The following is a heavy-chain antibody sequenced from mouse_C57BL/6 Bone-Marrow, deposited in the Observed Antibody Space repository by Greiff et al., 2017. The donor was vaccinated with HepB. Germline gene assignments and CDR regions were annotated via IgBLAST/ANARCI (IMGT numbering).Heavy chain of an antibody. CDR1: GFTFSDYY. Sequence: EVQLQESGGGLVQPGGSLKLSCAASGFTFSDYYMYWVRQTPEKRLEWVAYISNGGGSTYYPDTVKGRFTISRDNAKNTLYLQMSRLKSEDTAMYYCARYGNYPMDYWGQGTSGTVSS. D-gene: IGHD2-1*01. CDR2: ISNGGGST. J-gene: IGHJ4*01. CDR3: ARYGNYPMDY. V-gene: IGHV5-12*01.